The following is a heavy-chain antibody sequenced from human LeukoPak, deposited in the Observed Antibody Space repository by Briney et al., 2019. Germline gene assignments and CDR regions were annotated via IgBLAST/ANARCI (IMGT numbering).Heavy chain of an antibody. D-gene: IGHD3-9*01. CDR1: GLTFSRHA. J-gene: IGHJ4*02. CDR2: ISSSGGVT. Sequence: QPGGSLRLSCAASGLTFSRHAMSWVRQAPGKGLEWVAGISSSGGVTYYLDSVKGRFTISRDNSKNTLYLQMNSLRAEDTAVYYCAKGRRYFDWLKSDYWGQGTLVTVSS. V-gene: IGHV3-23*01. CDR3: AKGRRYFDWLKSDY.